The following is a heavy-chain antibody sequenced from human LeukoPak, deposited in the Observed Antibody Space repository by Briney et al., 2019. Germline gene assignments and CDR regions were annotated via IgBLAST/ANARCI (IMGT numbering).Heavy chain of an antibody. D-gene: IGHD5-12*01. CDR3: GPGIVATISSY. CDR2: ISRSSSAI. CDR1: GFTFSNYT. J-gene: IGHJ4*02. Sequence: PGGSLRLSCAASGFTFSNYTMNWVRQAPGKGLEWVSYISRSSSAIYYADSVQGRFTISRDNAKNSLYLQMNSPRDEDTAVYYCGPGIVATISSYWGQGTLVTVSS. V-gene: IGHV3-48*02.